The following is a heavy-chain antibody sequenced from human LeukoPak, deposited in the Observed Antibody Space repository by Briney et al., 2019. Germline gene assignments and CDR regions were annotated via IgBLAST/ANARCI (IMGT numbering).Heavy chain of an antibody. V-gene: IGHV3-23*01. CDR1: EFTFSIYA. CDR3: VRGYSYGWFDP. Sequence: GGSLRLSCAVSEFTFSIYAMNWVRQAPGKGLGWVSAISGSGGSTHYADSVKGRFTISRDNSKNTLYLQMNSLRADDTAVYYCVRGYSYGWFDPWGQGTLVTVPS. CDR2: ISGSGGST. J-gene: IGHJ5*02. D-gene: IGHD5-18*01.